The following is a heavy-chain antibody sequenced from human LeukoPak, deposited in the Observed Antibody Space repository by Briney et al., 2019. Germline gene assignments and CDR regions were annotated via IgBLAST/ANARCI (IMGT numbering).Heavy chain of an antibody. Sequence: ASVKVSCKTSGYTFTDYYIHWVRQAPGQGLEWMGHINPNSGGTNYAQRFQGRATMTRDTSINTAYMELSSLRSDDTAVYYCARDHLAAAGSGGWGLRTLVTVSS. V-gene: IGHV1-2*06. CDR2: INPNSGGT. J-gene: IGHJ4*02. D-gene: IGHD6-13*01. CDR3: ARDHLAAAGSGG. CDR1: GYTFTDYY.